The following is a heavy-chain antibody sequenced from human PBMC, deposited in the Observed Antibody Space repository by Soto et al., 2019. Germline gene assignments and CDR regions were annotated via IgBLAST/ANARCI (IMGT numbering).Heavy chain of an antibody. V-gene: IGHV4-59*02. CDR2: IYNSGSS. D-gene: IGHD3-10*01. J-gene: IGHJ5*02. CDR3: ARDYMVRGVMRWFDP. CDR1: GDSVSSYY. Sequence: TSETLSLTCSVSGDSVSSYYWTWIRQSPGKGLEWIGYIYNSGSSNYNPSLKSRVTISADTSKNQFSLKLSAVTAADTAVYYCARDYMVRGVMRWFDPWGQGTLVTVSS.